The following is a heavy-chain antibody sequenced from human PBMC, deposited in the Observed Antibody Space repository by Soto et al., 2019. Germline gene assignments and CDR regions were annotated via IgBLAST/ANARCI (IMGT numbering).Heavy chain of an antibody. CDR1: GGSISSGSYY. V-gene: IGHV4-39*01. D-gene: IGHD6-13*01. Sequence: PSETLSLTCTVSGGSISSGSYYWGWIRQPPGKGLEWIGSIYYSGSTYYNPSLKSRVTISVDTSKNQFSLKLSSVTAADTAVYYCARRIAAAANNWFDPWGQGTLVTVSS. CDR2: IYYSGST. J-gene: IGHJ5*02. CDR3: ARRIAAAANNWFDP.